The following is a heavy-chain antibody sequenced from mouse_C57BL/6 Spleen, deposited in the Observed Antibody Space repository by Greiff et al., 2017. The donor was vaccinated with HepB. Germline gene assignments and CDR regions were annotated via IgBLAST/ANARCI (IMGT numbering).Heavy chain of an antibody. D-gene: IGHD4-1*01. V-gene: IGHV5-4*01. CDR3: ARDGRFTRYFDV. CDR1: GFTFSSYA. Sequence: EVNVVESGGGLVKPGGSLKLSCAASGFTFSSYAMSWVRQTPEKRLEWVATISDGGSYTYYPDNVKGRFTISRDNAKNNLYLQMSHLKSEDTAMYYCARDGRFTRYFDVWGTGTTVTVSS. J-gene: IGHJ1*03. CDR2: ISDGGSYT.